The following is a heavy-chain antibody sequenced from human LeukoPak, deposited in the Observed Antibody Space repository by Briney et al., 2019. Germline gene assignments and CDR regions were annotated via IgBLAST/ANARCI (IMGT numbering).Heavy chain of an antibody. D-gene: IGHD2-15*01. J-gene: IGHJ4*02. Sequence: PGRSLRLSCAASGFTFGEYAMHWVRQVPGKGLEWVSSINWNSGYIVYEDSVKGRFTVSRDNAKTSLYLQMNSLRPEDTALYYCAKGGGSGGFKASNYFDYWGQGTLVTVSS. V-gene: IGHV3-9*01. CDR2: INWNSGYI. CDR3: AKGGGSGGFKASNYFDY. CDR1: GFTFGEYA.